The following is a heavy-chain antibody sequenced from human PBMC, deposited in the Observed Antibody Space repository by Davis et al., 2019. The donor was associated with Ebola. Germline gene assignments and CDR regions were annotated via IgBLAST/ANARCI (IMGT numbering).Heavy chain of an antibody. J-gene: IGHJ4*02. CDR2: ISSSSSYI. Sequence: PGGSLRLSCAASGFTFSSYAMSWVRQAPGKGLEWVSSISSSSSYIYYADSVKGRFTISRDNAKNSLYLQMNSLRAEDTAVYYCARDGSSAAGFDYWGQGTLVTVSS. CDR1: GFTFSSYA. V-gene: IGHV3-21*01. CDR3: ARDGSSAAGFDY. D-gene: IGHD6-13*01.